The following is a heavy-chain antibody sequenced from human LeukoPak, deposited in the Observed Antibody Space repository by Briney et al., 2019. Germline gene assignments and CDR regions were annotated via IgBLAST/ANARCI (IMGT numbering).Heavy chain of an antibody. Sequence: GGSLRLSCAASGFTFITYTVDWVRQAPGKGLEWVSSISSSRDYIYYADSVKGRFTISRDNAKNSLYLQMNSLRAEDTAIYYCARVERGYNLILRKDYYYYMDVWGKGTTATVSS. J-gene: IGHJ6*03. D-gene: IGHD5-24*01. CDR2: ISSSRDYI. CDR1: GFTFITYT. CDR3: ARVERGYNLILRKDYYYYMDV. V-gene: IGHV3-21*01.